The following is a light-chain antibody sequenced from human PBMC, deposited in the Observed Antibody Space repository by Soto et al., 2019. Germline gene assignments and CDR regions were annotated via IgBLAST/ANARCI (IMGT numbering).Light chain of an antibody. CDR3: QQLNAQPHS. CDR1: QGISNY. CDR2: GAS. J-gene: IGKJ4*01. Sequence: DIQLTHSPSFLSASVGDRVTITCRASQGISNYLAWYLQKPGKAPKLLISGASTLQSGVPSRFSGSGSGTEFTLTVSSTQPEDFANYYCQQLNAQPHSFGGGTKVDIK. V-gene: IGKV1-9*01.